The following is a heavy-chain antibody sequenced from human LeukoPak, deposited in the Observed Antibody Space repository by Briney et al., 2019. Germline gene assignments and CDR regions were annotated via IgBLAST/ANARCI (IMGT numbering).Heavy chain of an antibody. V-gene: IGHV1-2*02. CDR3: ARDLEL. J-gene: IGHJ5*02. CDR2: INPNSGGT. Sequence: ASVRVSCEASGYTFTDYYIHWVRQAPGQGLEWMGWINPNSGGTNYAQNFQGRVTMTRDTSISTAYMELSRLRSDDTAVYYCARDLELWGQGTLVAVSS. CDR1: GYTFTDYY.